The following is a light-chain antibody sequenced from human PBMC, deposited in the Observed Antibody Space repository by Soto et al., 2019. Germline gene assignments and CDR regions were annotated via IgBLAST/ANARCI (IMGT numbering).Light chain of an antibody. CDR1: QGISNY. Sequence: DIQMTHSPSSLSSSLGDRVTITCRASQGISNYLAWYQQKPGKVPKLLIYAASTLQSGVPSRFSGSGSGTDFTPTISSLQPEDVAPYYCQKYNSAPQKFGQGTKV. CDR2: AAS. J-gene: IGKJ1*01. CDR3: QKYNSAPQK. V-gene: IGKV1-27*01.